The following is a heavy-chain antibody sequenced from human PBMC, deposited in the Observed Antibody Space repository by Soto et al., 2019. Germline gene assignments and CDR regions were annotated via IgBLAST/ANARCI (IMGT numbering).Heavy chain of an antibody. CDR3: ARGPLVVLNQFDS. CDR1: GGTFRNYP. J-gene: IGHJ4*02. D-gene: IGHD6-6*01. CDR2: ILPIIDIP. V-gene: IGHV1-69*04. Sequence: GASVKVSCKASGGTFRNYPINWVRQAPGQGLEWMGSILPIIDIPDYAQNFQARLTITADKSTSTAYMELSSLRSEDTAMYFCARGPLVVLNQFDSWGKGTLVTVSS.